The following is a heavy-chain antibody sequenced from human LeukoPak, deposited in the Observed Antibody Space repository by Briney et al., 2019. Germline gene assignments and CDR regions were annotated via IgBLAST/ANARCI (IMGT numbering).Heavy chain of an antibody. Sequence: GESLKISCKDSGYTFTGYWIGWVRQMPGKGLEWMGIIYPGGSDIKYSPSFQGQVTISVDKSMATAYLQWSSLKASDTAMYYCARHVPYNTWNYFDYWGQGTLVTVSS. J-gene: IGHJ4*02. D-gene: IGHD1-20*01. CDR1: GYTFTGYW. CDR2: IYPGGSDI. CDR3: ARHVPYNTWNYFDY. V-gene: IGHV5-51*01.